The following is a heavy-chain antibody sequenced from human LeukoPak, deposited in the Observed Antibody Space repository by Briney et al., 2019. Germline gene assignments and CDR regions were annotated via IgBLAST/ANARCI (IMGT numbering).Heavy chain of an antibody. D-gene: IGHD4-11*01. J-gene: IGHJ6*03. CDR1: GYTFTSYD. CDR2: INPNSGGT. CDR3: ARDRGSTTVTLYYMDV. Sequence: WASVKVSCKASGYTFTSYDINWVRQATGQGLEWMGWINPNSGGTNYAQKFQGRVTMTRDTSISTAYMELSRLRSDDTAVYYCARDRGSTTVTLYYMDVWGKGTTVTVSS. V-gene: IGHV1-2*02.